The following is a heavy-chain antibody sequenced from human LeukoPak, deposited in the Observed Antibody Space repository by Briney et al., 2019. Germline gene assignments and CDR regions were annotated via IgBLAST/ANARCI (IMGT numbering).Heavy chain of an antibody. V-gene: IGHV3-53*01. CDR1: GFTVSTKY. D-gene: IGHD3-10*01. CDR2: LYSGSDT. CDR3: ARVGDHFHWYLDL. Sequence: GGSLRLSCAASGFTVSTKYMNWVRQAPGKGQEWVSILYSGSDTYYADSVKGRFTISRDSSKNILSLQMNNLRAEDTAVYYCARVGDHFHWYLDLWGRGTLVTVSS. J-gene: IGHJ2*01.